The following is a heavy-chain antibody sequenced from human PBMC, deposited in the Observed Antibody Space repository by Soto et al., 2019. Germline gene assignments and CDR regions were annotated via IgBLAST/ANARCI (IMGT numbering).Heavy chain of an antibody. V-gene: IGHV3-23*01. CDR3: AKLGYSNYLPFYYYYYGMDV. D-gene: IGHD4-4*01. CDR2: ISGSGGST. CDR1: GFTFSSYA. Sequence: GGSLRLSCAASGFTFSSYAMSWVRQAPGKGLEWVSAISGSGGSTYYADSVKGRFTISRDNSKNTLYLQMNSLRAEDTAVYYCAKLGYSNYLPFYYYYYGMDVWGQGTTVTVSS. J-gene: IGHJ6*02.